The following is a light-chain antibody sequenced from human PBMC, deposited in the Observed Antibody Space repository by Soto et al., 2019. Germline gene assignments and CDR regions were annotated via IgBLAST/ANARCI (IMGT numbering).Light chain of an antibody. CDR3: QQHGSSPYT. CDR2: GAF. Sequence: EIVLTQSPGTLSLSPGERATLSCRASQSVSSSSLAWYQQRPGQAPRLLIYGAFSRTTGITDRFSDGGSGTEFTLTISRLEPEDCAVYYCQQHGSSPYTFGPGTKVEIK. CDR1: QSVSSSS. J-gene: IGKJ2*01. V-gene: IGKV3-20*01.